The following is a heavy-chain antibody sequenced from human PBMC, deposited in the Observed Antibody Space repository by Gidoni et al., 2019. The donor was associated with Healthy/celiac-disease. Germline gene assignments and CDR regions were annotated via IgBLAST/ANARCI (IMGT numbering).Heavy chain of an antibody. CDR2: IYHSGST. J-gene: IGHJ3*02. CDR3: ARDQFRELLADAFDI. Sequence: QVQLQESGPGLVKPSETLSLTCAVSGYSIRSGYYWGWIRQPPGKGLEWIGSIYHSGSTYYNPSLKSRVTISVDTSKNQFSLKLSSVTAADTAVYYCARDQFRELLADAFDIWGQGTMVTVSS. V-gene: IGHV4-38-2*02. D-gene: IGHD1-26*01. CDR1: GYSIRSGYY.